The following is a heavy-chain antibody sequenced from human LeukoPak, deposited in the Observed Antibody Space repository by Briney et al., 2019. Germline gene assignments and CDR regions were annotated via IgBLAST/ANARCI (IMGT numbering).Heavy chain of an antibody. J-gene: IGHJ6*02. V-gene: IGHV1-46*01. CDR2: INPSDGST. CDR3: ATRRRLAYCGGDCYSWSCCGMDV. CDR1: GYTFTSYY. D-gene: IGHD2-21*02. Sequence: ASVKVSCKASGYTFTSYYMHWVRQAPGQGLEWMGIINPSDGSTSYAQKFQGRVTITADESTSTAYMELSSLRSEDTAVYYCATRRRLAYCGGDCYSWSCCGMDVWGQGTTVTVSS.